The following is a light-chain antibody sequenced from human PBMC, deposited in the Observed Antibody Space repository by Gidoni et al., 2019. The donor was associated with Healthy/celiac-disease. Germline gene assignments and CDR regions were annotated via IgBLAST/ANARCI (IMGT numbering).Light chain of an antibody. J-gene: IGLJ1*01. CDR2: DNN. Sequence: QSVLTQPPSVSAAPGQKVTIPCSGSSSNIGNNYVSWYQQLPGTAPKLLIYDNNKRPSGIPDRFSGSKSGTSATLGITVLQTGDEADYYCGTWDSSLSAGGVFGTGTKVTVL. V-gene: IGLV1-51*01. CDR3: GTWDSSLSAGGV. CDR1: SSNIGNNY.